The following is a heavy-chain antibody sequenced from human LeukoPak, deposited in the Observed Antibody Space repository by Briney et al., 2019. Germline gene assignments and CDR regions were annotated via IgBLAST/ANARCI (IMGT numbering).Heavy chain of an antibody. Sequence: GGSLRLSCVVSGFTFSSYAMTWVRQAPGKGLEWVSSISHSGDSTYYADSVKGRFTISRDNSKNSLCLQMNSLRAEDTALYYCAGGYCSGGSCYYYGMDVWGQRTTVTVSS. J-gene: IGHJ6*02. D-gene: IGHD2-15*01. CDR1: GFTFSSYA. CDR3: AGGYCSGGSCYYYGMDV. CDR2: ISHSGDST. V-gene: IGHV3-23*01.